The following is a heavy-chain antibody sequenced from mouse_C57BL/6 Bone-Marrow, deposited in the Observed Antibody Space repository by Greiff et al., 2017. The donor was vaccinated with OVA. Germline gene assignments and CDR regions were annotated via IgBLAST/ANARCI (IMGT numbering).Heavy chain of an antibody. CDR3: ARYIYYGSSFYYFDY. D-gene: IGHD1-1*01. CDR1: GYSITSDY. CDR2: ISYSGST. J-gene: IGHJ2*01. Sequence: DVHLVESGPGLAKPSQTLSLTCSVTGYSITSDYWNWIRKFPGNKLEYMGYISYSGSTYYNPSLKSRISITRDTSKNQYYLQLNSVTTEDTATYYCARYIYYGSSFYYFDYWGQGTTLTVSS. V-gene: IGHV3-8*01.